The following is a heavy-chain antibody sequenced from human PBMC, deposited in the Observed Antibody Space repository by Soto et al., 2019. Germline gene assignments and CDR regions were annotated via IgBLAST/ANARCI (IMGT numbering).Heavy chain of an antibody. J-gene: IGHJ4*02. CDR1: GASINTGGFY. V-gene: IGHV4-31*03. CDR2: GSHTGSR. D-gene: IGHD2-21*02. CDR3: ARVQVTQEFFDS. Sequence: SETLSLTCSVSGASINTGGFYWSWVRQYPGKGLDWIGYGSHTGSRYLNPSLRSRITISLDTPNNQFSLRLTSVTAADTAVYYCARVQVTQEFFDSWGPGSLVTVSS.